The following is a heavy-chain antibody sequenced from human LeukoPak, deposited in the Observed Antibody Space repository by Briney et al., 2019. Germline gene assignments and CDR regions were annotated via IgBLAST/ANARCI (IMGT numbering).Heavy chain of an antibody. CDR1: GFTVSSNY. CDR2: IYSGGST. V-gene: IGHV3-53*01. Sequence: GGSLRLSCAASGFTVSSNYMSWVRQAPGKGLEWVSVIYSGGSTYYADSVKGRFTISRDNSKNTLYLQMNSLRAEDTAMYYCARHGSIAAAGTSDYWGQGTLVTVSS. CDR3: ARHGSIAAAGTSDY. D-gene: IGHD6-13*01. J-gene: IGHJ4*02.